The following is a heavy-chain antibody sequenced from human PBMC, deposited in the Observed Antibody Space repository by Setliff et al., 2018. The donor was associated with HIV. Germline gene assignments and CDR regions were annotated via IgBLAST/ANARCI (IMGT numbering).Heavy chain of an antibody. D-gene: IGHD3-3*01. V-gene: IGHV1-18*01. CDR1: GYIFTTFG. Sequence: ASVKVSCKASGYIFTTFGVSWVRQAPGQGLEWMGWISADNGDTYYAQKFQDRVTMTADTSTSTSYLEMRSLTSDDTAVYYCAKERFTLIGLDSFDLWGQGTMVTVSS. CDR2: ISADNGDT. J-gene: IGHJ3*01. CDR3: AKERFTLIGLDSFDL.